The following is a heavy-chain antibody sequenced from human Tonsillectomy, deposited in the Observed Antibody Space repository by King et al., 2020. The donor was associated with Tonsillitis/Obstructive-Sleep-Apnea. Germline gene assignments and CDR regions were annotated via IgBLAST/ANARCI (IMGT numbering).Heavy chain of an antibody. V-gene: IGHV3-49*04. CDR3: TRGDYYVINNYYYFCFDY. CDR2: IRNRAHRGTP. D-gene: IGHD3-22*01. J-gene: IGHJ4*02. CDR1: GFTFGDYG. Sequence: VQLVESGGGLVQPGRSLRLSCTGSGFTFGDYGMSWVRQAPGKGLEWVGFIRNRAHRGTPEYAASVKGRFTISRDDSKSIAYLQMNSLETEDTAVYYCTRGDYYVINNYYYFCFDYWGQGALVTVSS.